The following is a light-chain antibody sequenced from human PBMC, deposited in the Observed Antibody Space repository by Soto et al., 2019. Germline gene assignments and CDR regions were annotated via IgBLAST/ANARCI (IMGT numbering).Light chain of an antibody. V-gene: IGKV3-15*01. CDR3: QHYNNWPRT. CDR2: GAS. CDR1: QSVSSN. Sequence: EIVMTQSPATLSVSPGERATLSCRASQSVSSNLAWYQQKPGQAPRLLIYGASTRATGIPARFSVSGSGTEFTLTISSLQSEDFAVYYGQHYNNWPRTFGQGTKVEIK. J-gene: IGKJ1*01.